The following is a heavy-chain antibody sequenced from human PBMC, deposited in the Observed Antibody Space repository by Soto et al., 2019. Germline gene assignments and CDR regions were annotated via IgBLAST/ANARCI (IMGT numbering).Heavy chain of an antibody. CDR2: IIPIFGTA. V-gene: IGHV1-69*05. D-gene: IGHD2-8*01. J-gene: IGHJ6*02. Sequence: SVKVSCKASGGTFSSYAISWVRQAPGQGLEWTGGIIPIFGTANSAQKFQGWVTITRDRSISTVYMELTRLRSDDTAVYFCARGHSTDCSNGVCSFFYNHEMDVWGQGTTVTVSS. CDR3: ARGHSTDCSNGVCSFFYNHEMDV. CDR1: GGTFSSYA.